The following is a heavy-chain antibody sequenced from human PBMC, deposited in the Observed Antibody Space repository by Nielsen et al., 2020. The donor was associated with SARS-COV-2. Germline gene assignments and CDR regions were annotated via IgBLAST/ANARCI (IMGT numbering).Heavy chain of an antibody. CDR3: ARDIALFDTAMNQY. CDR2: ISYDGSNK. CDR1: GFTFSSYG. Sequence: GESLKISCAASGFTFSSYGMHWVRQAPGKGLEWVAVISYDGSNKYYVDSVKGRFTISRDNSKNTLYLQMNSLRAEDTAVYYCARDIALFDTAMNQYWGQGTLVTVSS. J-gene: IGHJ4*02. V-gene: IGHV3-30*03. D-gene: IGHD5-18*01.